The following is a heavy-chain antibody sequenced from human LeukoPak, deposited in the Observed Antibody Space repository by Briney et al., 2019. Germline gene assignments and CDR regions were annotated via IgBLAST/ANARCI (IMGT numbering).Heavy chain of an antibody. Sequence: PGGSLRLSCAASGFTFNSYSMNWVCQAPGKGLEWVSAISTSGDSTYYADSVRGRFTISRDNSKNTLYLQMTSLRAEDTAVYYCARKVYHRFDYWGQGTLVTVSS. V-gene: IGHV3-23*01. CDR1: GFTFNSYS. D-gene: IGHD2-2*01. J-gene: IGHJ4*02. CDR2: ISTSGDST. CDR3: ARKVYHRFDY.